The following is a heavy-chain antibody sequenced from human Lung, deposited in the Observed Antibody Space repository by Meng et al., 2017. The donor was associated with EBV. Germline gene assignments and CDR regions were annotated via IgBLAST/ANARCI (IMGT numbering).Heavy chain of an antibody. Sequence: QMQLVQSGAALKKPGASVRISCKASGYTFTTYGMNWVRQAPGQGLEWMGWINTNTGKPTYAQGLTGRFVFSLDTSVSTAYLQISSLKAEDTAVYYCARDSEAADYWGQGTLVTVPS. CDR1: GYTFTTYG. J-gene: IGHJ4*02. D-gene: IGHD6-25*01. CDR2: INTNTGKP. CDR3: ARDSEAADY. V-gene: IGHV7-4-1*02.